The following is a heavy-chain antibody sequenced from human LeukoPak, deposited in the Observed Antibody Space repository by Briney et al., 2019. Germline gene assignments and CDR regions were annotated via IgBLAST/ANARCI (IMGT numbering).Heavy chain of an antibody. V-gene: IGHV3-23*01. D-gene: IGHD3-22*01. J-gene: IGHJ4*02. CDR2: ISGSGGST. Sequence: PGGSLRLSCAASGFTLSSYAMSWVRQAPGKGLEWVSAISGSGGSTYYADSMKGRFTISRDNSKNTLYLQMNSLRAEDTAVYYCAKPYFGYDSSGYYYYWGQGTLVTVSS. CDR1: GFTLSSYA. CDR3: AKPYFGYDSSGYYYY.